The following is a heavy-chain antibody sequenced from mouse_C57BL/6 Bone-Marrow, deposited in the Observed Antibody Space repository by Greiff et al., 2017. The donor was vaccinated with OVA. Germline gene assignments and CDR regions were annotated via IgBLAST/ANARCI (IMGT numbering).Heavy chain of an antibody. CDR3: ARHQFITTVVATDYYAMDY. CDR1: GFTFSSYG. Sequence: EVKLMESGGDLVKPGGSLKLSCAASGFTFSSYGMSWVRQTPDKRLEWVATISSGGSYTYYPDSVKGRFTISRDNAKNTLYLQMSSLKSEDTAMYYCARHQFITTVVATDYYAMDYWGQGTSVTVSS. CDR2: ISSGGSYT. V-gene: IGHV5-6*01. D-gene: IGHD1-1*01. J-gene: IGHJ4*01.